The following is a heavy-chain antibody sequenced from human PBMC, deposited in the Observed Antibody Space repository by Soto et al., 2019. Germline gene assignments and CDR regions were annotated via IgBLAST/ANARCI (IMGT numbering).Heavy chain of an antibody. CDR1: GGSISSYY. D-gene: IGHD5-18*01. Sequence: QVQLQESGPGLVKPSETLSLTCTVSGGSISSYYWSWIRQPPGKGLEWIGYIYYSGSTNYNPSLKSRVTISVDTSKNQFSLKLSSVTAADTAVYYCGGGSSYGWTDYWGQGTLVTVSS. J-gene: IGHJ4*02. V-gene: IGHV4-59*01. CDR3: GGGSSYGWTDY. CDR2: IYYSGST.